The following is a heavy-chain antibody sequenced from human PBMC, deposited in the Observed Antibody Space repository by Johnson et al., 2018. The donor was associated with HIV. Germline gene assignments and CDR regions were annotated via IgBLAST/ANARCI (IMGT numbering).Heavy chain of an antibody. CDR2: IRSKANSYAT. J-gene: IGHJ3*02. CDR1: GFTVSKAW. CDR3: ARVRQPVVDDAFDI. V-gene: IGHV3-73*01. D-gene: IGHD2-15*01. Sequence: MQLVESGGGLVKPGGSLRLSCAASGFTVSKAWMNWVRQAPGKGLEWVGRIRSKANSYATAYAASVQGRFTISRDDSKNTAYLQMNSLRAEDPAVYYCARVRQPVVDDAFDIWGQGTMVTVSS.